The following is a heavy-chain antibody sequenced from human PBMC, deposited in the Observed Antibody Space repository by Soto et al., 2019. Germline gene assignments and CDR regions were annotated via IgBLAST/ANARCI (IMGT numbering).Heavy chain of an antibody. CDR1: VGSGRGYY. J-gene: IGHJ4*02. D-gene: IGHD3-22*01. CDR3: ARQTYYYDSSGYYLSPFDY. CDR2: INHSGST. Sequence: PSETLSLTCPVYVGSGRGYYWSWIRQPPGKGLEWIGEINHSGSTNYNPSLKSRVTISVDTSKNQFSLKLSSVTAADTAVYYCARQTYYYDSSGYYLSPFDYWGQGTLVTVSS. V-gene: IGHV4-34*01.